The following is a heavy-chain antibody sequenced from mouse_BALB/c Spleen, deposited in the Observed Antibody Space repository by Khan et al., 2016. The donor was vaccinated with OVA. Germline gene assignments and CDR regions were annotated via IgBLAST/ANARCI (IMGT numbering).Heavy chain of an antibody. D-gene: IGHD1-3*01. V-gene: IGHV2-9*02. J-gene: IGHJ2*01. CDR3: ARLEDI. Sequence: QVQLKQSGPGLVAPSQSLSITCTVSGFSLTSYGVHWVRQPPGKGLEWLGVIWAGGSTNYNSALMSRLSISKDNSKSQVFLKMNSLPTDDTAMYYCARLEDIWGQGTTLTVSS. CDR1: GFSLTSYG. CDR2: IWAGGST.